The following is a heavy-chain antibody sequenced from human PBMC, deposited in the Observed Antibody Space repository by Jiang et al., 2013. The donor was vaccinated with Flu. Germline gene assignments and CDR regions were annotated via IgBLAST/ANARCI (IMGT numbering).Heavy chain of an antibody. CDR2: IYYSEST. CDR3: AKGGTNWYDL. V-gene: IGHV4-59*02. CDR1: GGSVRNYY. J-gene: IGHJ5*02. D-gene: IGHD1/OR15-1a*01. Sequence: TLSLTCSVYGGSVRNYYWSWIRQPPGKGLEWIGYIYYSESTNYSPSLKSRVTISVDTSKNQVSLKLKSVTAADMAVYYCAKGGTNWYDLWGQGTLVTVSS.